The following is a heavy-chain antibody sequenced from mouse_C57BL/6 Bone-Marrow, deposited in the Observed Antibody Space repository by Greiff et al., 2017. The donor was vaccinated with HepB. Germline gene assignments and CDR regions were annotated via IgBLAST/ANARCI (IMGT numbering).Heavy chain of an antibody. V-gene: IGHV14-2*01. CDR1: GFNIKDYY. CDR3: ARVYDGYYVGFAY. Sequence: VQLQQSGAELVKPGASVKLSCTASGFNIKDYYMHWVKQRPEQGLEWIGRIDPEDGDTKYAPKFQGKATITADTSSNTAYLQLSSLTSEDTAVYYCARVYDGYYVGFAYWGQGTLVTVSA. CDR2: IDPEDGDT. D-gene: IGHD2-3*01. J-gene: IGHJ3*01.